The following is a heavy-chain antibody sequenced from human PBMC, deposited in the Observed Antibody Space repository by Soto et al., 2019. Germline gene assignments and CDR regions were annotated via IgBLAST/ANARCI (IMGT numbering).Heavy chain of an antibody. Sequence: EVQLVESGGGLVKPGGSLRLACAASGFTFSSYSMNWGRQAPGKGLEWVSSISSSSSYIYYADSVKGRFTISRDNAKNSLYLQMHSLRAEDTAVYYCARDQPGYSYGYGLGYWGQGTLVTVSS. CDR1: GFTFSSYS. CDR3: ARDQPGYSYGYGLGY. J-gene: IGHJ4*02. V-gene: IGHV3-21*01. D-gene: IGHD5-18*01. CDR2: ISSSSSYI.